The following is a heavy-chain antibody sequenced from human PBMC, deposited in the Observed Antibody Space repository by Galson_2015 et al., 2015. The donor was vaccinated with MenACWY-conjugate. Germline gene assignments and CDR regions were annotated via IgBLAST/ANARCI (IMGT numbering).Heavy chain of an antibody. V-gene: IGHV6-1*01. Sequence: CAISGDSVSSNSAAWNWIRQSPSGGLEWLGRAYYRSKWYNDYAVSVKSRITINPDTSKNQFSLQLISVTPEDTAIYYCPRTTVAGGTVHWYFDLWGRGTLVTVSS. CDR3: PRTTVAGGTVHWYFDL. D-gene: IGHD4-11*01. J-gene: IGHJ2*01. CDR1: GDSVSSNSAA. CDR2: AYYRSKWYN.